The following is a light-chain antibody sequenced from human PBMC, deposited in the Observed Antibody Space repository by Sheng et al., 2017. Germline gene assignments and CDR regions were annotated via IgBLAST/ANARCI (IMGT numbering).Light chain of an antibody. V-gene: IGLV3-16*01. J-gene: IGLJ3*02. CDR2: KDS. CDR1: IAKKX. Sequence: SYELTQPPSVSVSLGQMGQDHLLWRNIAKKXCLLVPVKPGQAPLLVIYKDSERPSGIPERFXGSSSGTIVTLIISGAQAEDEADYYCLSADSNGIWVFGGGTKLTVL. CDR3: LSADSNGIWV.